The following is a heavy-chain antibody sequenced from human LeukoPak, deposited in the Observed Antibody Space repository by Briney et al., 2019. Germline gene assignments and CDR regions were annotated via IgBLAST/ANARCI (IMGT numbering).Heavy chain of an antibody. CDR3: ARTGKTLLNYDFDY. CDR2: IYYDTST. Sequence: PSETLSLTCTVSGGSISSSSYCWGWIRQPPGKGLEWIGNIYYDTSTYYNPSLKSRVTISVDTSKNQFSLKLNSVTAADTAVYYCARTGKTLLNYDFDYWGQGTLVTVSS. J-gene: IGHJ4*02. CDR1: GGSISSSSYC. V-gene: IGHV4-39*07. D-gene: IGHD1-7*01.